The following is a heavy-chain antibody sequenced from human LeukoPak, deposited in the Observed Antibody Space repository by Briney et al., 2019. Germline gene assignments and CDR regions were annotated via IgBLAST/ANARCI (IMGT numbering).Heavy chain of an antibody. CDR2: INPNSGGT. D-gene: IGHD3-10*01. Sequence: ASVKVSCKASGYTFTGYYMHWVRQAPGQGLEWMGWINPNSGGTNYAQKFQGRVTMTRDTSISTAYMELSRLRSDDTAVYYCARDRYMLLWFGELLSALDGMDVWGQGTTVTVSS. CDR3: ARDRYMLLWFGELLSALDGMDV. CDR1: GYTFTGYY. V-gene: IGHV1-2*02. J-gene: IGHJ6*02.